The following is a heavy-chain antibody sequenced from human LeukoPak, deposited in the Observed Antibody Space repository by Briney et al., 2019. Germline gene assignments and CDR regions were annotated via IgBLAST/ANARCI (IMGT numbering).Heavy chain of an antibody. D-gene: IGHD3-3*01. CDR1: GLTFTSYG. CDR2: TSAYNGNT. V-gene: IGHV1-18*01. Sequence: EASVKVSCKASGLTFTSYGISWVRQAPGQGLEWMGWTSAYNGNTNYAQKLQGRVTMTTDTSTSTAYMELRSLRSDDTAVYYCARPPTSRITIFGVVTLCFDYWGQGTLVTVSS. CDR3: ARPPTSRITIFGVVTLCFDY. J-gene: IGHJ4*02.